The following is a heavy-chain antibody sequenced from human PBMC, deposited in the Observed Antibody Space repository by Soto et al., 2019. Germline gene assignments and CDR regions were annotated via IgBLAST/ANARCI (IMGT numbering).Heavy chain of an antibody. Sequence: ASVKVSCKASGYTFTTYGISWVRQAPGQGLEWMGWISAYNGNTNSAQKFQGRVTMTTDTSTSTAYMELRSLRSDDTAVYYCARGGYSYEIYHLYGVAVWGQGTTVTV. D-gene: IGHD5-18*01. J-gene: IGHJ6*02. CDR3: ARGGYSYEIYHLYGVAV. CDR2: ISAYNGNT. V-gene: IGHV1-18*01. CDR1: GYTFTTYG.